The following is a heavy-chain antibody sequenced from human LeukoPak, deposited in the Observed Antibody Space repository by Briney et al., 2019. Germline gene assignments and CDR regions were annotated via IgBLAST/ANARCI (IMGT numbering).Heavy chain of an antibody. CDR3: AKDQGYTYGHSFDY. D-gene: IGHD5-18*01. J-gene: IGHJ4*02. Sequence: GGSLRLSCAASGFTFGSYGMHWVRQAPGKGLEWVALISYDGSKEYYGDSVKGRFTISRDNSKNTLYLQTNSLRAEDTAVYYCAKDQGYTYGHSFDYWGQGTLVTVSS. CDR2: ISYDGSKE. V-gene: IGHV3-30*18. CDR1: GFTFGSYG.